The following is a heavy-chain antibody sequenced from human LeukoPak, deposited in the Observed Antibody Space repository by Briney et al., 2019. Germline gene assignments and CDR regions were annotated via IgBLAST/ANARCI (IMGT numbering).Heavy chain of an antibody. CDR1: GGTFSSYA. J-gene: IGHJ4*02. CDR3: ARDVVYFVVVPAAVDY. D-gene: IGHD2-2*01. Sequence: SVKVSCKASGGTFSSYAISWVRQAPGQGLEWMGRIIPILGIANYAQKFQGRVTITADKSTSTAYMELSSLRAEDTAVYYCARDVVYFVVVPAAVDYWGQGTLVTVSS. CDR2: IIPILGIA. V-gene: IGHV1-69*04.